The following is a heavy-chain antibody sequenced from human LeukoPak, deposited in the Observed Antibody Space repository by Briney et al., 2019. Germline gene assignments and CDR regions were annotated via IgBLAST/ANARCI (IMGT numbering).Heavy chain of an antibody. CDR1: GFTFSSYA. CDR2: ISSNGGST. D-gene: IGHD5-12*01. J-gene: IGHJ4*02. Sequence: GESLRLSCAASGFTFSSYAMHWVRQAPGKGLEYVSAISSNGGSTYYANSVKGRFTISRDNSKNTLYLQMGSLRAEDMAVYYCARAFSGYEFGYWGQGTLVTVSS. V-gene: IGHV3-64*01. CDR3: ARAFSGYEFGY.